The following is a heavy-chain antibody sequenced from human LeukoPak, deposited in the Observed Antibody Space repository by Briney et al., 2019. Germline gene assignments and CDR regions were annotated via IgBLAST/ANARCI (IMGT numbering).Heavy chain of an antibody. D-gene: IGHD2-21*02. V-gene: IGHV3-7*01. J-gene: IGHJ4*02. CDR1: GFTFSNNW. CDR3: ARGVTHDY. CDR2: IKYDGSAK. Sequence: GGSLRLSCVASGFTFSNNWMSWVRQAPGKGLEWVAIIKYDGSAKHYVDSVKGRFTISRDNAKNSLYLQMNSLRAEDTAVYYCARGVTHDYWGQGTLVTVSS.